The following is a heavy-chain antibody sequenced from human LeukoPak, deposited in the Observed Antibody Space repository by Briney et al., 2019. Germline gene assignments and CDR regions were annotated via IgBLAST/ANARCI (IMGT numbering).Heavy chain of an antibody. CDR2: INTDGSST. V-gene: IGHV3-74*01. D-gene: IGHD1-26*01. J-gene: IGHJ3*01. CDR3: ARVIGWDEPFDL. CDR1: GFTLSNYW. Sequence: GGSLRLSCSASGFTLSNYWIHWVRQAAGTGLLWVSRINTDGSSTNYADSVKGRFTVSRDNAKNTLYLQMNSLRAEDTAIYYCARVIGWDEPFDLWGQGTMVTVSS.